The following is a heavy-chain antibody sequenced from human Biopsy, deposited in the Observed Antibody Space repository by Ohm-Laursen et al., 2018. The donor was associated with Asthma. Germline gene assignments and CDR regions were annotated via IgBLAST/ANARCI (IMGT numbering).Heavy chain of an antibody. J-gene: IGHJ4*02. CDR1: GDSITSGGFC. CDR2: IHHSGTS. Sequence: TLSLTCTVSGDSITSGGFCWNWIRPHPREGPGGDGDIHHSGTSYFNPSLRSRVSFSRDTSKNQFSLRLSSVTAADTAMYYCARIPRRSGSYFVDYWGQGTLVTVSS. CDR3: ARIPRRSGSYFVDY. V-gene: IGHV4-31*03. D-gene: IGHD3-22*01.